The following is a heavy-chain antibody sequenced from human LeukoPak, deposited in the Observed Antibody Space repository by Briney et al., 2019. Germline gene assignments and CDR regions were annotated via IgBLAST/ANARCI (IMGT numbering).Heavy chain of an antibody. CDR1: GFTFSSYG. J-gene: IGHJ3*02. CDR2: IWYDGSNK. CDR3: ARDDGNYYDSSGPDAFDI. V-gene: IGHV3-33*01. Sequence: SGGSLRLSCAASGFTFSSYGMHWVRQAPGKGLEWVAVIWYDGSNKYHADSVKGRFTISRDNSKNTLYLQMNSLRAEDTAVYYCARDDGNYYDSSGPDAFDIWGQGTMVTVSS. D-gene: IGHD3-22*01.